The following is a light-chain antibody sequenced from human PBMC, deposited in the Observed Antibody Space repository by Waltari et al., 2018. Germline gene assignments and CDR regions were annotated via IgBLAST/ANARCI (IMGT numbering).Light chain of an antibody. V-gene: IGKV1-5*03. CDR1: QSINSW. CDR2: NAS. J-gene: IGKJ1*01. CDR3: QQYRTNPWT. Sequence: DIQMTQSPSTLSASVGDRVTITCRASQSINSWLAWYQQTPVIAPKLLIYNASSLETGVPSRFSGSGSGTEFTLTISSLHPDDLATYYCQQYRTNPWTFGQGTKVEIE.